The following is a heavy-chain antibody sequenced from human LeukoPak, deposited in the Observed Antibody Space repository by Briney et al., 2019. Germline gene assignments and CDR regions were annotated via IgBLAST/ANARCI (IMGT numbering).Heavy chain of an antibody. Sequence: GASVKVSCKASGYTFTSYYMHWVRQAPGQGLEWMGIINPSGGSTSYAQKFQGRVTMTRDTSTSTVYMELSSLRSEDTAVYYCAREELKRDSSGYWGIYFDYWGQGTLVTVSS. CDR3: AREELKRDSSGYWGIYFDY. D-gene: IGHD3-22*01. CDR1: GYTFTSYY. V-gene: IGHV1-46*01. CDR2: INPSGGST. J-gene: IGHJ4*02.